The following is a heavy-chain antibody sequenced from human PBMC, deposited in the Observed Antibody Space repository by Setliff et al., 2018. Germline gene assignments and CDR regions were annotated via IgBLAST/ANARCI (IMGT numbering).Heavy chain of an antibody. V-gene: IGHV1-69*13. J-gene: IGHJ3*02. Sequence: SVKVSCKASGGTLSNYAISWVRQAPGQGLEWMGGIIPMFGPANYAQKFQGRVTITADESTSTAYMELSSLRSEDTATYYCAREGYNYGYLFDIWGQGTMVTVSS. D-gene: IGHD5-18*01. CDR3: AREGYNYGYLFDI. CDR1: GGTLSNYA. CDR2: IIPMFGPA.